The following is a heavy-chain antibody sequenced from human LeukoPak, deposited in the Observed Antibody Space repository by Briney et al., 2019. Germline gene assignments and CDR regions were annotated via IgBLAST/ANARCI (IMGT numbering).Heavy chain of an antibody. V-gene: IGHV4-34*01. CDR2: INHSGST. Sequence: PSETLSLTCAVYGGSFSGYYWSWIRQPPGKGLEWIGEINHSGSTNYNPSLKSRVTISVDTSKNQFSLKLSSVTAADTAVYYCASQYSSGWYDYWGQGTLVTVSS. D-gene: IGHD6-19*01. CDR1: GGSFSGYY. CDR3: ASQYSSGWYDY. J-gene: IGHJ4*02.